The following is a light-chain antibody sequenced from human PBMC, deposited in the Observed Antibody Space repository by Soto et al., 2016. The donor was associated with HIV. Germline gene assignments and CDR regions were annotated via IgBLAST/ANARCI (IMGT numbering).Light chain of an antibody. V-gene: IGKV1-33*01. CDR3: QQYDNLPLT. CDR1: QDINNY. Sequence: DIQMTQSPSSLSASVGDRVTITCQASQDINNYLNWYQQKPGKAPKLQIYDASNLETGVPSRFSGSGSGTDFTFTISSLQPEDIATYYCQQYDNLPLTFGGGTKGGDQT. CDR2: DAS. J-gene: IGKJ4*01.